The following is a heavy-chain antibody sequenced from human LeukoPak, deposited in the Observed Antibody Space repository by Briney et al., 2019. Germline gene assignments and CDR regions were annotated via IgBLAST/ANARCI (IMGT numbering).Heavy chain of an antibody. CDR2: IYYSGTT. V-gene: IGHV4-39*07. J-gene: IGHJ4*02. CDR1: GGLISISTYY. D-gene: IGHD3-3*01. Sequence: SETLSLTCTVSGGLISISTYYWGWIRQPPGKGLEWIGSIYYSGTTHYNPSLKSRVTIAVDTSKNQFSLKLISVTAADTAVYYCARGLNDSWTGENYWGQGTLVTVSS. CDR3: ARGLNDSWTGENY.